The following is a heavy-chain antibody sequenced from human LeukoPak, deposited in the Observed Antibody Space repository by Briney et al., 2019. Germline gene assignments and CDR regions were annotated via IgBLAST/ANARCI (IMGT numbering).Heavy chain of an antibody. CDR3: AKDSTYYYDSSGYDPFFDY. V-gene: IGHV3-23*01. CDR1: GFTFNIYA. J-gene: IGHJ4*02. Sequence: GGSLRLSCAASGFTFNIYAMSWVRQAPGKGLEWVSGISGSGGNTNYADSVKGRFTISRDNSKNTLYLQMNSLRAEDTAVYYCAKDSTYYYDSSGYDPFFDYWGQGTLVTVSS. CDR2: ISGSGGNT. D-gene: IGHD3-22*01.